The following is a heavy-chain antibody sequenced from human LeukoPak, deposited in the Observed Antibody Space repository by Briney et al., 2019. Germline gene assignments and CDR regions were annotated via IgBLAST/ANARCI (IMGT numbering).Heavy chain of an antibody. CDR3: AVSYSDLDFWSGNAFFDI. CDR2: MNPNSSNT. V-gene: IGHV1-8*01. Sequence: ASVKVSCKASGYTFTSYDINWVRQATGQGLEWMGWMNPNSSNTGYAQKFQGRVTMTRNTSISTAYMELSSLRSDDTAVYYCAVSYSDLDFWSGNAFFDIWGQGTMVTVSS. D-gene: IGHD3-3*01. CDR1: GYTFTSYD. J-gene: IGHJ3*02.